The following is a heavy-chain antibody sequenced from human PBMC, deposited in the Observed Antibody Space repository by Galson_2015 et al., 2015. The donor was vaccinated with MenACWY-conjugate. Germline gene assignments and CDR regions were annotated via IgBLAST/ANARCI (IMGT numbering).Heavy chain of an antibody. Sequence: SVKVSCKASGYTFTSSAMNWVRQAPGQGLEWMGWINTDTGNPTYAQGFTGRFVFSLDTSVSTAYQQISSLKAEDTAVYYCARSGGGYCSGGSCYYDYWGQGTLVTVSS. J-gene: IGHJ4*02. D-gene: IGHD2-15*01. CDR1: GYTFTSSA. V-gene: IGHV7-4-1*02. CDR2: INTDTGNP. CDR3: ARSGGGYCSGGSCYYDY.